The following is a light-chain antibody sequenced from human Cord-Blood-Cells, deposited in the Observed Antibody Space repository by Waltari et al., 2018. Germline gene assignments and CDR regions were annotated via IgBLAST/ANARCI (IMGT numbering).Light chain of an antibody. CDR2: DAS. CDR1: QGISSA. J-gene: IGKJ2*01. CDR3: QQFNSYPYT. Sequence: AIQLTQSPSSLSASVGDRVTITCRASQGISSALAWYQQKPGKAPKLLIYDASSLESGVPSRFSVSGSGTDFTLTISSLQPEDFATYYFQQFNSYPYTFGQGTKLEIK. V-gene: IGKV1-13*02.